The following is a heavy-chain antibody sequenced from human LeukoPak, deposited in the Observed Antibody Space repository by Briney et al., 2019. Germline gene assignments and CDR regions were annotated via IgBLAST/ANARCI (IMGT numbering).Heavy chain of an antibody. Sequence: PGGSLRLSCEASGFTFSDYWMHWVRQAPGKGLVWVSRINSDGRSTTYVDSVKGRFTVSRDNAKNSLYLQMNSLRAEDTAVYYCAELGITMIGGVWGKGTTVTISS. D-gene: IGHD3-10*02. CDR1: GFTFSDYW. CDR3: AELGITMIGGV. V-gene: IGHV3-74*01. J-gene: IGHJ6*04. CDR2: INSDGRST.